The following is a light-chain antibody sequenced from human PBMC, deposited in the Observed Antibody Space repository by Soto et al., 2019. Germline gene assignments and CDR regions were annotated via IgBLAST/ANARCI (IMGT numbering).Light chain of an antibody. CDR2: DAS. J-gene: IGKJ4*01. CDR3: QQRSNWPLT. CDR1: QRVSRY. V-gene: IGKV3-11*01. Sequence: EIVLTQAQAAPSVSRGERATLSCRARQRVSRYVAWYQHKPGQAPRLLVYDASDRAAGVPARFSGSGSGTDFTLTISRLEPEDFAIYYCQQRSNWPLTFGGGTKVDIQ.